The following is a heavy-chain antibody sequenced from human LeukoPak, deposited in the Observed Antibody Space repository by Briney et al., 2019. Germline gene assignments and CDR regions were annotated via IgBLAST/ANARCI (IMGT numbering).Heavy chain of an antibody. J-gene: IGHJ4*02. D-gene: IGHD1-26*01. V-gene: IGHV3-23*01. Sequence: PGGSLRLSCAASGFTFSSYAMSWVRQAPGKGLEWVSAISGSGGSTYYADSVKGRFTISRDNSKNTLYLQMNSLRAEDTAVYYCAKDPRVGATTPRYFDYWGQGTLVTVSS. CDR3: AKDPRVGATTPRYFDY. CDR1: GFTFSSYA. CDR2: ISGSGGST.